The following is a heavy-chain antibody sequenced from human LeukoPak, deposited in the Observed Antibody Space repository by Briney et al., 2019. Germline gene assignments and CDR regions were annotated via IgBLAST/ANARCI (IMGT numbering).Heavy chain of an antibody. J-gene: IGHJ2*01. CDR2: ITQDGSEK. CDR3: ARDHSPIRLTLDR. CDR1: GFTLSIYW. D-gene: IGHD4-17*01. Sequence: GGSLRLSCAASGFTLSIYWMSWVRQAPGKGLDWVTNITQDGSEKYCVDSVKGRFTISRDNAKNSLYLQMNSLGAEDTAVYYCARDHSPIRLTLDRWGRGTLVTVSS. V-gene: IGHV3-7*01.